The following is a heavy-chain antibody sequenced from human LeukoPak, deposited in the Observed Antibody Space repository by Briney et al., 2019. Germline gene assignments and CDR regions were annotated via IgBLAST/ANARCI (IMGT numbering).Heavy chain of an antibody. Sequence: GGSLRLSCAASEFTFSSYWMSWVRQAPGKGLEWVANIKQDGGEKYYLDSVKGRFTVSRDNAKNSLYLQMNSLRAEDTAVYYCARVGARQILEYWGQGSLVTVSS. V-gene: IGHV3-7*01. CDR2: IKQDGGEK. CDR3: ARVGARQILEY. D-gene: IGHD4-17*01. J-gene: IGHJ4*02. CDR1: EFTFSSYW.